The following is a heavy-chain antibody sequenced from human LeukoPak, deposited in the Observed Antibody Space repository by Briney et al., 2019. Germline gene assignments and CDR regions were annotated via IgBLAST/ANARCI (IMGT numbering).Heavy chain of an antibody. CDR2: ISTSDAGT. D-gene: IGHD1-1*01. J-gene: IGHJ6*03. V-gene: IGHV3-23*01. Sequence: GGSLRLSCAASGFTFSSYGMSWVRQAPGKGLEWVSAISTSDAGTYYADSVKGRFTISRDNSKNTLHLQMNSLRTEDTAVYYCARGWTNYYYMDVWGKGTTVTISS. CDR3: ARGWTNYYYMDV. CDR1: GFTFSSYG.